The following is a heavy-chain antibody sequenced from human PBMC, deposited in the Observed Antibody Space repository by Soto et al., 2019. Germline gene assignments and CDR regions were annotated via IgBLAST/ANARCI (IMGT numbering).Heavy chain of an antibody. CDR3: ARHRRFGSGSPDF. V-gene: IGHV3-48*04. D-gene: IGHD3-10*01. J-gene: IGHJ4*02. CDR1: GFTFSSYS. Sequence: GGSLRLSCAASGFTFSSYSMNWVRQAPGKGLEWVSYISSSSSTIYYADSVKGRFTISRDNAKNSLFLQMNSLRADDTAVYYCARHRRFGSGSPDFWGLGILVTVSS. CDR2: ISSSSSTI.